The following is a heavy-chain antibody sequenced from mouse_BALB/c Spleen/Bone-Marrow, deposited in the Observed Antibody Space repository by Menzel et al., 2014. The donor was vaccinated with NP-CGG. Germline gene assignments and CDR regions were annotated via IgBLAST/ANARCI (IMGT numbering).Heavy chain of an antibody. CDR2: INSGTT. J-gene: IGHJ1*01. D-gene: IGHD4-1*01. Sequence: EESGGRLVTPGTPLTLTCTVSGIDLRNWEVSWVHQAPWKGLEYIGLINSGTTYYAKRAKGRFTISTTSSTAVDLLITSPTPEDTATYFCVRGWPNNGVWGQGTLVTVSS. V-gene: IGHV5-6-5*01. CDR3: VRGWPNNGV. CDR1: GIDLRNWE.